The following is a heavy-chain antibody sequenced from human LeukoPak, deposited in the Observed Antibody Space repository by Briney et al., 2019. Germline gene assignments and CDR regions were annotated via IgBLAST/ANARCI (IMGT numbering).Heavy chain of an antibody. CDR1: GFTFSSYN. CDR3: ARDPYSGSYGPYYYYYMDV. J-gene: IGHJ6*03. D-gene: IGHD1-26*01. Sequence: GGSLRLSCAASGFTFSSYNMNWVRQAPGKGPEWVSSITSSSSYIYYADSVKGRFTISRDNAKNSLYLQMDSLRVEDTAVYYCARDPYSGSYGPYYYYYMDVWGKGTTVTISS. CDR2: ITSSSSYI. V-gene: IGHV3-21*06.